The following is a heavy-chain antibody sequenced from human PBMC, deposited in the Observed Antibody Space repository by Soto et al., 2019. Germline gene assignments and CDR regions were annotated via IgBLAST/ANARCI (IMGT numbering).Heavy chain of an antibody. V-gene: IGHV3-30*18. Sequence: VQLVESGGGVVQPGRSLRLSCAASGFTFSDYAMHWVRQAPGKGLEWVAVVSHDGRNTHYADSVKGRFTISRDSSNNAVSLEMTSLRAEETAGYYCAKGGRQWLVTSDFNYWGPGALVTVSS. CDR2: VSHDGRNT. CDR1: GFTFSDYA. CDR3: AKGGRQWLVTSDFNY. D-gene: IGHD6-19*01. J-gene: IGHJ4*02.